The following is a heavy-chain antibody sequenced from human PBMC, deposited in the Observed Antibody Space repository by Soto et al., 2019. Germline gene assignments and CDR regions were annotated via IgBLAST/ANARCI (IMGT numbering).Heavy chain of an antibody. J-gene: IGHJ6*02. CDR3: ARPSYSSGWNDYYGMDV. CDR2: IIPLFGTA. V-gene: IGHV1-69*01. Sequence: QVQLVQSGAEVKKPGSSVKVSCKASGGTFSSYAISWVRQAPGQGLEWMGGIIPLFGTANYAQQFQGRVTITADESTSTAYMELSSLRSEDTAVYYCARPSYSSGWNDYYGMDVWGQGTTVTVSS. D-gene: IGHD6-19*01. CDR1: GGTFSSYA.